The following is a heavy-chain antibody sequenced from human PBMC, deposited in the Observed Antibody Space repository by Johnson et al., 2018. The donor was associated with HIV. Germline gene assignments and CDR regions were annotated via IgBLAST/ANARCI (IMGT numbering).Heavy chain of an antibody. CDR3: ARDRYYYDSSAQQAFDI. V-gene: IGHV3-23*04. J-gene: IGHJ3*02. CDR1: GFTFSTYA. D-gene: IGHD3-22*01. CDR2: ISGSGGST. Sequence: VQLVESGGGLVQPGGSLRLSCAASGFTFSTYAMSWVRQAPGKGLEWVSAISGSGGSTYYADSVKGRFTISRDNSKNTLYLQMNSLRAEDTAVYYCARDRYYYDSSAQQAFDIWGQGTMVTVSS.